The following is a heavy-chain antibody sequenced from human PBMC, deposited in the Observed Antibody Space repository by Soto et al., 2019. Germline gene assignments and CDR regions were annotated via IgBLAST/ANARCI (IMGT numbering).Heavy chain of an antibody. Sequence: GASVKVSCKASGGTFSSYAISWVRQAPGQGLEWMGGIIPIFGTANYAQKFQGRVTITADESTSTAYMELSSLRSEDTAVYYCAREGQCSGGSCYGNDAFDIWGQGTMVTVSS. V-gene: IGHV1-69*13. CDR2: IIPIFGTA. CDR3: AREGQCSGGSCYGNDAFDI. D-gene: IGHD2-15*01. CDR1: GGTFSSYA. J-gene: IGHJ3*02.